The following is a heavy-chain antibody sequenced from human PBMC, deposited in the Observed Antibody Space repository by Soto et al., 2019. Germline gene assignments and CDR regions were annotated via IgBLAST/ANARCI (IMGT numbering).Heavy chain of an antibody. CDR3: VGLSYDILTGYLSRFDY. V-gene: IGHV4-39*01. Sequence: SETLSLTCTVSGGSISSSSYYWGWIRQPPGKGLEWIGSIYYSGSTYYNPSLKSRVTISVDTSKNQFSLELSSVTAADTAVYYCVGLSYDILTGYLSRFDYWGQGTLVTVSS. CDR1: GGSISSSSYY. CDR2: IYYSGST. D-gene: IGHD3-9*01. J-gene: IGHJ4*02.